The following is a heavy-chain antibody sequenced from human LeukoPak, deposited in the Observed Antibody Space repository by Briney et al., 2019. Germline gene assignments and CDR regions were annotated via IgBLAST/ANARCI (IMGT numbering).Heavy chain of an antibody. J-gene: IGHJ4*02. CDR1: GFTFNNYA. CDR3: AKTLGYCSSTSCRETDY. D-gene: IGHD2-2*01. CDR2: ISGNGGST. V-gene: IGHV3-23*01. Sequence: GGSLRLSCAASGFTFNNYAMTWVRQAPGKGLEWVSGISGNGGSTYYADSVKGRFTISRDNSKNTLFLQMNSLRAEDTAVYYCAKTLGYCSSTSCRETDYWGQGTLVTXS.